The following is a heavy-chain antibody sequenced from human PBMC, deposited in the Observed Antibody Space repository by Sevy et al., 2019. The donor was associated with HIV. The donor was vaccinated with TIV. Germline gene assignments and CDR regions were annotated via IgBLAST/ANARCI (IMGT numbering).Heavy chain of an antibody. Sequence: LRVTLSLTCTVSGDSISSSSYYWGWIRQPPGKGLEWIGSIYYSGSTYYNPSLKSRVTISVDTSKNQFSLKLSSVTAADTAVYYCARLGKRWLQFDYWGQGTLVTVSS. CDR1: GDSISSSSYY. CDR2: IYYSGST. J-gene: IGHJ4*02. CDR3: ARLGKRWLQFDY. V-gene: IGHV4-39*01. D-gene: IGHD5-12*01.